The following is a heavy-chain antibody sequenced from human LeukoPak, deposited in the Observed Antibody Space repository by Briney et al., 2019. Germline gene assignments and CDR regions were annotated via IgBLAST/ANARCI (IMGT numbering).Heavy chain of an antibody. CDR3: ASARGLRFLEWALGY. V-gene: IGHV1-46*03. CDR1: GYTFTSYY. Sequence: ASVEVSCKASGYTFTSYYMHWVRQAPGRGLEWMGIINPSGGSTSYAQKFQGRVTMTRDTSTSTVYMELSSLRSEDTAVYYCASARGLRFLEWALGYWGQGTLVTVSS. D-gene: IGHD3-3*01. CDR2: INPSGGST. J-gene: IGHJ4*02.